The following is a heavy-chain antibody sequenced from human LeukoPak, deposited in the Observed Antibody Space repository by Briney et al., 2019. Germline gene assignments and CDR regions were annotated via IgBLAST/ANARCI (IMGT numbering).Heavy chain of an antibody. J-gene: IGHJ4*02. D-gene: IGHD6-13*01. CDR2: IKQDGTEE. CDR3: ARGGAAAGTLYNY. Sequence: GGSLRLSCVASGFTFSSSWMSWVRRAPGKGLEWVANIKQDGTEEYYVDSVRGRFSISKDNAKNSLYLQMNSLRAEDTAVYYCARGGAAAGTLYNYWGQGTLVTVSS. V-gene: IGHV3-7*03. CDR1: GFTFSSSW.